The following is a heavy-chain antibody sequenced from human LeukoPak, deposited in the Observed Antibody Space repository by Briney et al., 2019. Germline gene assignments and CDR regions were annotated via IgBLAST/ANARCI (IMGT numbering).Heavy chain of an antibody. CDR3: ARHKALEEQLGDY. Sequence: SQTLSLTCTVSGGSISSGEYYWGWIRQPPGKGLEWIGSIYYSGSTYYNPSLKSRVTISVDTSKNQFSLKLSSVTAADTAVYYCARHKALEEQLGDYWGQGTLVTVSS. D-gene: IGHD6-6*01. V-gene: IGHV4-39*01. CDR1: GGSISSGEYY. J-gene: IGHJ4*02. CDR2: IYYSGST.